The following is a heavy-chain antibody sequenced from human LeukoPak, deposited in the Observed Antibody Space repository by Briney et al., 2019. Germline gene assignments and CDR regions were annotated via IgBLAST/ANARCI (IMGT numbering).Heavy chain of an antibody. Sequence: GGSLRLSCAASGFTFSSYWMPWIRHAPGKGLVWVSRINSDGSSTSYADSVKGRFTISRDNSKNTLYLQMNSLRAEDTAVYYCAKDGYTYGWDWGQGTLVTVSS. CDR1: GFTFSSYW. CDR3: AKDGYTYGWD. J-gene: IGHJ4*02. CDR2: INSDGSST. V-gene: IGHV3-74*01. D-gene: IGHD5-18*01.